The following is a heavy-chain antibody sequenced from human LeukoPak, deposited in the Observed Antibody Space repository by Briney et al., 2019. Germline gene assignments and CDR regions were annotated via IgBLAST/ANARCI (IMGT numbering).Heavy chain of an antibody. Sequence: SVKVSCKASGGTFSSYAISWVRQAPGQGLEWMGGIIPIFGTANYAQKFQGRVTITADKSTGTAYMELSSLRSEDTAVYYCARTSSSIAARLGYWGQGTLVTVSS. D-gene: IGHD6-6*01. V-gene: IGHV1-69*06. CDR2: IIPIFGTA. CDR1: GGTFSSYA. CDR3: ARTSSSIAARLGY. J-gene: IGHJ4*02.